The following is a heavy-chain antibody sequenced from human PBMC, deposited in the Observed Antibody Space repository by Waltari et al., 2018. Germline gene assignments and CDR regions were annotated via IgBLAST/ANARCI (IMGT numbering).Heavy chain of an antibody. CDR3: ARVQTGEIGFDY. J-gene: IGHJ4*02. CDR1: GFTFSSYS. V-gene: IGHV3-21*01. Sequence: EVQLVESGGGLVKPGGSLRLSCAASGFTFSSYSMNWVRQAPGKGLEWVSSISSSSSYIYYADSVKGRFTISRDNAKNSLYLQMNSLRAEDTAVYYCARVQTGEIGFDYWGQGTLVTVSS. D-gene: IGHD7-27*01. CDR2: ISSSSSYI.